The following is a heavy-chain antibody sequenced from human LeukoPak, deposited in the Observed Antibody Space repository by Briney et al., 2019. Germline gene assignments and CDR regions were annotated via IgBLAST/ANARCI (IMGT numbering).Heavy chain of an antibody. D-gene: IGHD2-2*01. CDR1: GFTFSNAW. CDR3: STDPQGRYCSGTTCPDY. J-gene: IGHJ4*02. V-gene: IGHV3-15*01. Sequence: GGSLILSCAASGFTFSNAWMSWVRQAPGKGLEWVGRIKSKTDGGTTDYAAPVKGRFTISRDDSQKTLYLQMTSLKSEDTAVYYCSTDPQGRYCSGTTCPDYWGQGTLVTVSS. CDR2: IKSKTDGGTT.